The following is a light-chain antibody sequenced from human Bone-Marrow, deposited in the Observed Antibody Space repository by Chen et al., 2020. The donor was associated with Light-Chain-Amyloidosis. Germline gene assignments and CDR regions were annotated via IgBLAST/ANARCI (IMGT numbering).Light chain of an antibody. CDR2: GSS. J-gene: IGKJ4*01. Sequence: DIVLTQSPGTLSLSPGEGANLSCRASQTISSNYLTWYQQKFGQAPRLLIYGSSSSATGIPDRFTGSGSGTDFTLTINRLEPEDFAMYYCQQYGTSPLTFGGGTKVEIK. V-gene: IGKV3-20*01. CDR1: QTISSNY. CDR3: QQYGTSPLT.